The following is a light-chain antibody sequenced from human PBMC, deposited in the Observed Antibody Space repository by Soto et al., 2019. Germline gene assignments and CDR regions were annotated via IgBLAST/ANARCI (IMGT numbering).Light chain of an antibody. CDR2: GAS. CDR3: QQYGSSPGT. J-gene: IGKJ4*01. CDR1: QSVSSY. Sequence: EIVLTQSPGTLSLSPGERATLSCRASQSVSSYLAWSQQKRGQAPRLLISGASSRATGIPDRFSGSGSGTDFTLIISRLEPEDFAVYYCQQYGSSPGTFGGGTKVEIK. V-gene: IGKV3-20*01.